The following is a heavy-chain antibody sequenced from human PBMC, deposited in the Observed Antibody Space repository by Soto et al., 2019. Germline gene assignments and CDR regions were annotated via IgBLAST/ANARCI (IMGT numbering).Heavy chain of an antibody. J-gene: IGHJ4*02. CDR1: GYTFTSYY. CDR3: ARGDIVVVVATYYFDY. Sequence: ASVKVSCKASGYTFTSYYMHWVRQAPGQGLEWMGIINPSGGSTSHAQKFQGRVTMTRDTSTSTVYMELSSLRSEDTAVYYCARGDIVVVVATYYFDYWGQGTLVTVSS. V-gene: IGHV1-46*01. CDR2: INPSGGST. D-gene: IGHD2-15*01.